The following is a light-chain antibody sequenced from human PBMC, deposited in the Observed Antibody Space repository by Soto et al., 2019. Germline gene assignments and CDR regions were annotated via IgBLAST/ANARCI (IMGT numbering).Light chain of an antibody. CDR2: DNN. CDR1: SSNIGNNY. CDR3: GTWDSGLSAVI. Sequence: SVLTQPPSVSAAPGQKVTISCSGSSSNIGNNYVSWYQQLPGTAPKLLIYDNNKRPSGMPDRFSGSKSGTSATLGITGLQTGDEADYYCGTWDSGLSAVIFGGGTKVTVL. V-gene: IGLV1-51*01. J-gene: IGLJ2*01.